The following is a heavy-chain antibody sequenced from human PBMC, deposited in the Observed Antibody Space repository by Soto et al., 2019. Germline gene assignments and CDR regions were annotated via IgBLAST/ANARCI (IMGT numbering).Heavy chain of an antibody. Sequence: GGSLRLSCAASGFTFSSYGMHWVRQAPGKGLEWVAVISYDGSNKYYADSVKGRFTISRDNSKNTLYLQMNSLRAEDTAVYYCAKGPPIIEYYFDYWGQGTLVTVSS. CDR1: GFTFSSYG. CDR3: AKGPPIIEYYFDY. CDR2: ISYDGSNK. D-gene: IGHD3-10*01. J-gene: IGHJ4*02. V-gene: IGHV3-30*18.